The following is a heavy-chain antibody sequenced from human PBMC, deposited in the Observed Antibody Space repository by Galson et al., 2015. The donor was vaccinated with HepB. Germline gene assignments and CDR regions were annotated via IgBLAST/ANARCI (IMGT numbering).Heavy chain of an antibody. V-gene: IGHV5-51*01. D-gene: IGHD5-24*01. CDR1: GDIFTNYW. Sequence: QSGAEVKKPGESLKISCKASGDIFTNYWINWVRQMPGKGLEWMGIVYLGDSDTRYSPSFEGQVTISADKSLRTAYLQWSTLKASDTAIYYCARHVEVEMGTIRGYLGSWGRGTLVTVSS. CDR3: ARHVEVEMGTIRGYLGS. CDR2: VYLGDSDT. J-gene: IGHJ4*02.